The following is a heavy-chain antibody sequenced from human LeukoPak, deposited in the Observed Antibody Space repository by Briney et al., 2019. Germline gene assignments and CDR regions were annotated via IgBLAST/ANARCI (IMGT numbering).Heavy chain of an antibody. Sequence: GGSLRLSCAASGFTFSSYAMSWVRQAPGKGLEWVSAISGSGGSTYYADSMKGRFTISRDNSKNTLYLQMNSLRAEDTAVYYCAKDSVPFIAAAGRAWNWLDPWGQGTLVTVSS. CDR3: AKDSVPFIAAAGRAWNWLDP. V-gene: IGHV3-23*01. D-gene: IGHD6-13*01. CDR2: ISGSGGST. CDR1: GFTFSSYA. J-gene: IGHJ5*02.